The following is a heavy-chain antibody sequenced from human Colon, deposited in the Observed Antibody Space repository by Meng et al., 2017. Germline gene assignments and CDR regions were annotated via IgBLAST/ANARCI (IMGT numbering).Heavy chain of an antibody. CDR2: IYSGGIS. J-gene: IGHJ4*02. D-gene: IGHD1-26*01. CDR3: ARDPLAVGPTDRGLDS. Sequence: QVQLQESGPRLVKPSQTLSLTCTVPGDSVSSNSYYWTWIRQHPGTGLEWIGYIYSGGISHYNPSLKSRITMSIDTSKNQFSLQLTSVTAADTAIYYCARDPLAVGPTDRGLDSWGQGTLVPSPQ. V-gene: IGHV4-31*03. CDR1: GDSVSSNSYY.